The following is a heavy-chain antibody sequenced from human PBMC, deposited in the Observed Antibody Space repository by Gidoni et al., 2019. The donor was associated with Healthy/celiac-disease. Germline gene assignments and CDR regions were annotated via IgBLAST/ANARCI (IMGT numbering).Heavy chain of an antibody. D-gene: IGHD6-13*01. V-gene: IGHV3-33*01. Sequence: QVQLVESGGGVVQPGRSLRLSCAASGFTFRSYGMHWVRQAPGKGLEWVAVIWYDGSNKYYADSVKGRFTISRDNSKNTLYLQMNSLRAEDTAVYYCARDRERSSWYGGWFDPWGQGTLVTVSS. J-gene: IGHJ5*02. CDR2: IWYDGSNK. CDR1: GFTFRSYG. CDR3: ARDRERSSWYGGWFDP.